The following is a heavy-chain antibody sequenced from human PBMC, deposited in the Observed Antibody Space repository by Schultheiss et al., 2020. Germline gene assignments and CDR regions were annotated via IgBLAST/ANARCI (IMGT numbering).Heavy chain of an antibody. D-gene: IGHD3-3*01. Sequence: SGPTLVKPTQTLTLTCTFSGFSLSTSGMCVSWIRQPPGKALEWLALIDWDDDKRYSPSLKSRLTITKDTSKNQVVLTMTNMDPVDTATYYCAHSGGYDFWSGYSPWGQGQMGTVSS. V-gene: IGHV2-5*08. CDR3: AHSGGYDFWSGYSP. J-gene: IGHJ3*01. CDR1: GFSLSTSGMC. CDR2: IDWDDDK.